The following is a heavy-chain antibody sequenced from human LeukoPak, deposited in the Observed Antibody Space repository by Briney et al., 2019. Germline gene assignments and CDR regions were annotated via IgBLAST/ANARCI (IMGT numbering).Heavy chain of an antibody. CDR2: ISSSGSSI. J-gene: IGHJ6*04. Sequence: GGSLRLSCAASGFTFSTYEMNWVRQAPGKGLERVSYISSSGSSIYYADSVKGRFTISGDNAKNSLYLQMNSLRAEDTAVYYCAELGITMIGGVWGKGTTVTISS. V-gene: IGHV3-48*03. D-gene: IGHD3-10*02. CDR1: GFTFSTYE. CDR3: AELGITMIGGV.